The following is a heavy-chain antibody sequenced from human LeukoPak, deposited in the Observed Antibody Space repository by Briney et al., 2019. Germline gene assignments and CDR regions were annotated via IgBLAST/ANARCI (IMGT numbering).Heavy chain of an antibody. CDR1: GFTFSSYG. CDR2: IWYDGSNK. V-gene: IGHV3-33*01. CDR3: ARGQSSSIYGMDV. J-gene: IGHJ6*02. Sequence: GGSLRLSCAASGFTFSSYGMHWVRQAPGKGLEWVAVIWYDGSNKYYADSVKGRFTISRDNSKNTLYLQMNSLRAEDTAVYYCARGQSSSIYGMDVWGQGTTVTVSS. D-gene: IGHD6-6*01.